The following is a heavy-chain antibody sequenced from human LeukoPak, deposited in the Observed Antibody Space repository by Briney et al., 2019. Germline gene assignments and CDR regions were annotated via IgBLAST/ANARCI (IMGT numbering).Heavy chain of an antibody. CDR3: ARQRLISEDAPFDY. CDR2: ISYNGNKK. D-gene: IGHD2-21*01. CDR1: GFTFSNYA. V-gene: IGHV3-30-3*01. J-gene: IGHJ4*02. Sequence: GGSLRLSCAVSGFTFSNYAMHWVRQAPGKGLEWVALISYNGNKKYFADSVKGRFTIYRDNSKNTLYLQMDSLRSEDTAVYFCARQRLISEDAPFDYWGQGTLATVSS.